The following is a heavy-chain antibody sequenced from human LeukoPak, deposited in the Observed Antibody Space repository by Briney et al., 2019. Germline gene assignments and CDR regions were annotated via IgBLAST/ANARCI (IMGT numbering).Heavy chain of an antibody. CDR1: VFTFRSYA. D-gene: IGHD5-18*01. V-gene: IGHV3-30*17. J-gene: IGHJ4*02. Sequence: PGGSLRLSCAAPVFTFRSYAMHWVRRAPGKGLEWVAVISYDGSNKYYADCVKRRYTISRDNSKNTLYLQMNSLRAEDMAVYYCARTETDTAMDYCLDYWGQGTLVTVSS. CDR2: ISYDGSNK. CDR3: ARTETDTAMDYCLDY.